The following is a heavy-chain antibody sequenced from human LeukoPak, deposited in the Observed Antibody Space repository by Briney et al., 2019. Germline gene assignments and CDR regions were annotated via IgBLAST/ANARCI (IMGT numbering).Heavy chain of an antibody. J-gene: IGHJ3*02. CDR3: ARVSILIVPYYAFDI. V-gene: IGHV3-21*01. Sequence: GGSLRLSCAASGFSFSSYSMKWVRQAPGKGLEWVSSISSSSNYIYYADSVKGRFAISRDNAKNSLYLQMNSLRAEDTAVYYCARVSILIVPYYAFDIWGQGTMVTVSS. CDR2: ISSSSNYI. CDR1: GFSFSSYS. D-gene: IGHD2/OR15-2a*01.